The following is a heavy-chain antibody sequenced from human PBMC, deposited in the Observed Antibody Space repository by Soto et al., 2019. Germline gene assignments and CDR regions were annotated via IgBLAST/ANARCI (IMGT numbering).Heavy chain of an antibody. J-gene: IGHJ4*02. D-gene: IGHD6-19*01. V-gene: IGHV3-30*03. CDR1: GFNFSSYG. CDR3: ASPYSSGWYRFDY. Sequence: GGPLRHWWAAAGFNFSSYGVHWVRQAPGKGLEWVAVISYDGSNKYYADSVKGRFTISRDNSKNTLYLQMNSLRAEDTAVYYCASPYSSGWYRFDYWGQGTLDTVSS. CDR2: ISYDGSNK.